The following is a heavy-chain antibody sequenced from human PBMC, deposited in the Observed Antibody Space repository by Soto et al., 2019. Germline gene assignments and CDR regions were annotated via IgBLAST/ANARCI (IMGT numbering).Heavy chain of an antibody. CDR1: GGSISSGGYY. D-gene: IGHD6-13*01. V-gene: IGHV4-31*03. J-gene: IGHJ4*02. CDR3: ARDRRRGSSLYYFDY. CDR2: IYYSGST. Sequence: QVQLQESGPGLVKPSQTLSLTCTVSGGSISSGGYYWSWIRQHPGKGLEWIGYIYYSGSTYYNPSLKSRVTISVDTSKNQFSLKLSPVTAADTAVYYCARDRRRGSSLYYFDYWGQGTLVTVSS.